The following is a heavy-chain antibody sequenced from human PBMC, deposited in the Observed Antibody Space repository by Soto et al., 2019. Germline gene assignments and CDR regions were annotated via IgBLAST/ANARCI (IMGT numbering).Heavy chain of an antibody. CDR2: IYFTGAT. D-gene: IGHD5-18*01. V-gene: IGHV4-31*03. Sequence: QVQLQESSPGLVKPSQTLSLTCNVSGGSISSGTSYWTWIRQHPGEGLEWIGHIYFTGATYSNPSLRSRLTMSVDTSKNQFSLKLTSVTAADTATYYCASIPRHGYPYGIDYWAQGTLVTVSS. J-gene: IGHJ4*02. CDR1: GGSISSGTSY. CDR3: ASIPRHGYPYGIDY.